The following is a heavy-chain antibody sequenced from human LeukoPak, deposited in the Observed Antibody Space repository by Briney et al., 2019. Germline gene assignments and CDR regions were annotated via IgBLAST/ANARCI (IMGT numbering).Heavy chain of an antibody. CDR3: ARRVRGGSGWSEIFDY. V-gene: IGHV4-39*01. J-gene: IGHJ4*02. D-gene: IGHD6-19*01. Sequence: SETLSLTCTVSGGSISSSSYYWGWIRQPPGKGLEWIGSIYYSGSTYYNPSLKSRVTISVDTSKNQFSLKLSSGTAADTAVYYCARRVRGGSGWSEIFDYWGQGTLVTVSS. CDR2: IYYSGST. CDR1: GGSISSSSYY.